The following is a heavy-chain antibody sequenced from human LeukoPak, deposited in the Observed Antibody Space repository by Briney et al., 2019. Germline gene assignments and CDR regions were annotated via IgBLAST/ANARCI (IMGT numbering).Heavy chain of an antibody. D-gene: IGHD3-10*01. CDR1: GYTFTSYG. Sequence: GASVKVSCKASGYTFTSYGISWVRQAPGQGLEWMGWISAYNGNTNYAQKLQGRVTMTTDTSTSTAYMELRSLTSDDTAVYYCARDYSWFGELLPLDYWGQGTLVTVSS. CDR2: ISAYNGNT. V-gene: IGHV1-18*01. CDR3: ARDYSWFGELLPLDY. J-gene: IGHJ4*02.